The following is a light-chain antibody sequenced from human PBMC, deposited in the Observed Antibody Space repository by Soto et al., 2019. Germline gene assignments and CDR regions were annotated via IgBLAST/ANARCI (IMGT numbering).Light chain of an antibody. V-gene: IGKV1-5*01. CDR3: QHHNRYSQT. CDR2: GAS. Sequence: DIQMTQSPPTLSASVGDRVTITCRASQSIRHYLAWYQQMPGKAPKLLIYGASTLESGVPSRFSGSGSGTEFTLTISSLQPDDFGTYFCQHHNRYSQTFCQGTKVDI. J-gene: IGKJ1*01. CDR1: QSIRHY.